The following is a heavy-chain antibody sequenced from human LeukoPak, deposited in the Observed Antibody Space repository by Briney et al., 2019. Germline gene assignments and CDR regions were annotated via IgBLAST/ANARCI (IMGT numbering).Heavy chain of an antibody. D-gene: IGHD1-26*01. CDR2: IWYDGTNK. J-gene: IGHJ5*01. V-gene: IGHV3-33*06. CDR1: GFTFSDYG. Sequence: PGGSLRLSCAASGFTFSDYGIHWVRQAPGKGRERVAVIWYDGTNKYYGDSVKGRFTISRDNSKNTLYLQMNSLRAEDTAVYYCAKDRGSYSTTADSWGQGTLVTVSS. CDR3: AKDRGSYSTTADS.